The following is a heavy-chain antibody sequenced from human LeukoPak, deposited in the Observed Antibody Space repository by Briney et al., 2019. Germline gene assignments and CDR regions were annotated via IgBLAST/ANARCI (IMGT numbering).Heavy chain of an antibody. CDR3: AKEIFGVVIMSFDY. J-gene: IGHJ4*02. CDR1: GFTFSSYG. CDR2: IRYDGSNK. Sequence: PGGSLRLSCAASGFTFSSYGMHWVRQAPGKGLEWVALIRYDGSNKYYADSVKGRFTISRDNSKNTLYLQMNSLRAEDTAVYYCAKEIFGVVIMSFDYWGQGTLVTVSS. V-gene: IGHV3-30*02. D-gene: IGHD3-3*01.